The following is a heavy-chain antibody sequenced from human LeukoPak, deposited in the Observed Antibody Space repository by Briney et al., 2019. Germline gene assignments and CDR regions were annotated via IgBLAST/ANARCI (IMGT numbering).Heavy chain of an antibody. J-gene: IGHJ4*02. D-gene: IGHD2-2*01. CDR2: IKQDGSEK. V-gene: IGHV3-7*01. CDR3: ARDYHLGPFDY. Sequence: PGGSLRLSCAASGFTFSSYWMSWVRQAPGKGLEWVANIKQDGSEKYYVDSVKGRFTISRDNAKNSLYLRMNSLRAEDTAVYYCARDYHLGPFDYWGQGTLVTVSS. CDR1: GFTFSSYW.